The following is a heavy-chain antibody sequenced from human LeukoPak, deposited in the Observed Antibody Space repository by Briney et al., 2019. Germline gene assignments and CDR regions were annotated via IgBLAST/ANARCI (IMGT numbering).Heavy chain of an antibody. J-gene: IGHJ4*02. CDR1: GFTFSSYS. CDR3: ATESTVTSVNDY. CDR2: ISSSSSYI. Sequence: GGSLRLSCAASGFTFSSYSMNWVRQAPGKGLEWVSSISSSSSYIYYADSVKGRFTISRDNAKNSLYLQMNSLRAEDTAVYYCATESTVTSVNDYWGQGTLVTVSS. D-gene: IGHD4-17*01. V-gene: IGHV3-21*01.